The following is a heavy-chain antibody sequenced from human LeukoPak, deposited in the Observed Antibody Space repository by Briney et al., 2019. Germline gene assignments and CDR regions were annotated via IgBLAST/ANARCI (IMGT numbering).Heavy chain of an antibody. CDR3: ARPGEVDTAMVTFHY. CDR2: ISAYNGNT. V-gene: IGHV1-18*01. D-gene: IGHD5-18*01. Sequence: GASVTVSFTASGYTFTSYGISWVRQAPGQGLEWMGWISAYNGNTNYAQKLQGRVTITTDTSTSTAYMELRSLRSEDTAVYYCARPGEVDTAMVTFHYWGQGTLVTVSS. J-gene: IGHJ4*02. CDR1: GYTFTSYG.